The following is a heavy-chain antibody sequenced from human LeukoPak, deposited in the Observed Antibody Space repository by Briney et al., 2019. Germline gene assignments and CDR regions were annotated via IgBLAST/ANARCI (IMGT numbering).Heavy chain of an antibody. J-gene: IGHJ4*02. CDR3: ARDYGDPNYFDY. CDR1: GGTFSSYA. D-gene: IGHD4-17*01. V-gene: IGHV1-69*05. Sequence: SVKVSCKASGGTFSSYAISWVRQAPGQGLEWMGRIIPIFGTANYAQKFQGRVTITTDESTSTAYMELSSLRSEDSAVYYCARDYGDPNYFDYWGQGTLVTVSS. CDR2: IIPIFGTA.